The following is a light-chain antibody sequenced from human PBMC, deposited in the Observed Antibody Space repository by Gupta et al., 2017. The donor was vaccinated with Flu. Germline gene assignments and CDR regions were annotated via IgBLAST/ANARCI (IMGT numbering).Light chain of an antibody. J-gene: IGLJ1*01. CDR2: EVT. Sequence: QSALTQPPSAPGSPGQSVTISCTGTSSDVGGYNLVSWYQQHPGKAPTLMIYEVTKRPSGVPDRFSGSKSVNTASLTVSGLQAEDEADYYCSSYAGSNNYVFGTGTKVTVL. CDR3: SSYAGSNNYV. CDR1: SSDVGGYNL. V-gene: IGLV2-8*01.